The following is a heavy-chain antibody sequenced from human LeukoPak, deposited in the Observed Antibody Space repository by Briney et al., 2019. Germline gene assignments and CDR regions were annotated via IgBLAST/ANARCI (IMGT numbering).Heavy chain of an antibody. J-gene: IGHJ4*02. CDR2: INPSGGST. CDR3: ARDVGVKSSGYGLDY. V-gene: IGHV1-46*01. CDR1: GYTFTSYY. D-gene: IGHD3-22*01. Sequence: ASVKVSCKASGYTFTSYYMHWVRQAPGQGLEWMGIINPSGGSTSYAQKFQGRVTMTRDMSTSTVYMELSSLRSEDTAVYYCARDVGVKSSGYGLDYWGQGTLVTVSS.